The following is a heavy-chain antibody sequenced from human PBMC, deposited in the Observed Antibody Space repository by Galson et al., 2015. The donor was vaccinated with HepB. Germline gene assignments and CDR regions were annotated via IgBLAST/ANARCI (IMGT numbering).Heavy chain of an antibody. CDR2: IYPGDSDT. J-gene: IGHJ3*02. V-gene: IGHV5-51*01. CDR1: GYSFTSYW. D-gene: IGHD1-26*01. Sequence: QSGAEVKKPGESLKISCKGSGYSFTSYWIGWVRQMPGKGLEWMGIIYPGDSDTRYSPSFQGQVTISADKSISTAYLQWSSLKASDTAMYYCARHVYTPPYSGSHYDAFDIWGQGTMVTVSS. CDR3: ARHVYTPPYSGSHYDAFDI.